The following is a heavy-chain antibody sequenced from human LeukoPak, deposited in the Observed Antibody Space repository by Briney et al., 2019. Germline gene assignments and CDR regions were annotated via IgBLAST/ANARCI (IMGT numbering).Heavy chain of an antibody. CDR3: ARESFSTLTSATDAFDI. V-gene: IGHV1-2*02. CDR1: GYSFTDYY. D-gene: IGHD4-17*01. CDR2: INPKSGGT. J-gene: IGHJ3*02. Sequence: ASVKVSCKPSGYSFTDYYMHWVRQAPGQGLEWMGWINPKSGGTNSAQRFQGRVTMTRDTSISTAYMELSRLRSDDTAVYYCARESFSTLTSATDAFDIWGQGTLVTVSS.